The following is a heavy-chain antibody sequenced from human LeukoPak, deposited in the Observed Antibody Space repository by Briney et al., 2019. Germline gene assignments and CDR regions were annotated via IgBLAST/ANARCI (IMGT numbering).Heavy chain of an antibody. Sequence: GRSLRLSCAVSGFTFSSYAMHWVRQAPGKGLEWVAVISYDGSNKYYADSVKGPFTISRDNSKNTLYLQMNSLRAEDTAVYYCAREFTSLDYWGQGTLVTVSS. CDR2: ISYDGSNK. D-gene: IGHD2-2*01. CDR3: AREFTSLDY. V-gene: IGHV3-30-3*01. CDR1: GFTFSSYA. J-gene: IGHJ4*02.